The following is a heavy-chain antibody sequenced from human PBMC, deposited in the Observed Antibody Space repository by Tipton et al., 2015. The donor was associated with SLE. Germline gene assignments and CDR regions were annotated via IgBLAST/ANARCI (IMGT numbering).Heavy chain of an antibody. CDR2: IYYSGST. Sequence: TLSLTCTVSGGSISSYYWSWIRQPPGKGLEWIGYIYYSGSTNYNPSLKSRVTISVDTSKNQFSLKLSSVTAADTAVYYCARGRRGAGRYYYGMDVWGQGTTVTVSS. J-gene: IGHJ6*02. V-gene: IGHV4-59*12. D-gene: IGHD6-13*01. CDR1: GGSISSYY. CDR3: ARGRRGAGRYYYGMDV.